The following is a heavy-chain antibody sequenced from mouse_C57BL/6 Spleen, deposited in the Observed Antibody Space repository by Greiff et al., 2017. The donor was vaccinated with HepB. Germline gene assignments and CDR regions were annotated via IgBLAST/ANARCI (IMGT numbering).Heavy chain of an antibody. D-gene: IGHD1-1*01. Sequence: DVQLVESGGGLVQPKGSLKLSCAASGFSFNTYAMNWVRQAPGKGLEWVARIRSKSNNYATYYADSVKDRFTISRDDSESMLYLQMNNLKTEDTAMYYCVADYYGSSTRYFDVWGTGTTVTVSS. CDR2: IRSKSNNYAT. CDR1: GFSFNTYA. CDR3: VADYYGSSTRYFDV. V-gene: IGHV10-1*01. J-gene: IGHJ1*03.